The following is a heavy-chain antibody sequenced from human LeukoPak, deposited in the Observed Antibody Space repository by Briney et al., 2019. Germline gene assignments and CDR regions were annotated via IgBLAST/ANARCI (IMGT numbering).Heavy chain of an antibody. CDR1: GFTFSSYS. V-gene: IGHV3-21*01. Sequence: PGGSLRLSCAASGFTFSSYSVNWVRQAPGKGLEWVSSISSSSSYIYYADSVKGRFTISRDNAKNSLYLQMNSLRAEDTAVYYCARALYYYGSGSYYKYYYYMDVWGKGTTVTVSS. CDR2: ISSSSSYI. D-gene: IGHD3-10*01. J-gene: IGHJ6*03. CDR3: ARALYYYGSGSYYKYYYYMDV.